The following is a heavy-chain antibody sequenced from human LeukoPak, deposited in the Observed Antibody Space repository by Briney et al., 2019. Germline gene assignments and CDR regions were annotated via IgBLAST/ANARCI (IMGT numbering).Heavy chain of an antibody. J-gene: IGHJ5*02. V-gene: IGHV1-8*01. D-gene: IGHD6-6*01. CDR1: GYTFTSYD. CDR2: MNPNSGNT. CDR3: ARGWPLIAAPPWFDP. Sequence: ASVKVSCKASGYTFTSYDINWVRQTTGQGLEWMGWMNPNSGNTGYAQKFQGRVTMTRNTSISTAYMELSSLRSEDTAVYYCARGWPLIAAPPWFDPWGQGTLVTVSS.